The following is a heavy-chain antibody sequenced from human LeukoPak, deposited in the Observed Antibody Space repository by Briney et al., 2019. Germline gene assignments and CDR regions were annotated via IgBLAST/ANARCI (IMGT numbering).Heavy chain of an antibody. V-gene: IGHV3-30*02. CDR1: GFTFSSYG. D-gene: IGHD3-22*01. Sequence: GGSLRLSCAASGFTFSSYGMHWVRQAPGKGLEWVAFIRYDGSNKYYADSVKGRFTISRDNSKNTLYLQMNSLRAEDTAVYYCAKDPYYYDSRGYYFDYWGQGTLVTVSS. CDR3: AKDPYYYDSRGYYFDY. CDR2: IRYDGSNK. J-gene: IGHJ4*02.